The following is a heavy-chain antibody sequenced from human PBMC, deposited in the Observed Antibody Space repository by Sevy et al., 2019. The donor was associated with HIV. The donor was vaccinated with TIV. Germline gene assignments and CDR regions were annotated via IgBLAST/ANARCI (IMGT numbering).Heavy chain of an antibody. V-gene: IGHV3-7*01. Sequence: GESLKISCAASGCTFSRFWMTWVRQAPGKGLEWVANIKQDGREKYYVDSVKGRFSISRDNAKNSLSLQMNSLGAEDTAVYYCARVSEWELGYYFDYWGQGSLVTVSS. J-gene: IGHJ4*02. D-gene: IGHD1-26*01. CDR3: ARVSEWELGYYFDY. CDR1: GCTFSRFW. CDR2: IKQDGREK.